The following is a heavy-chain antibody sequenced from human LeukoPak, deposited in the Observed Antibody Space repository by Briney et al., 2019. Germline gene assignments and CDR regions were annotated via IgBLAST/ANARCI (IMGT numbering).Heavy chain of an antibody. J-gene: IGHJ3*01. CDR1: GGSISRGRYY. CDR2: IYISGTT. Sequence: SEALCVTCTVSGGSISRGRYYWSWIRQPAGEGLEWIGRIYISGTTSYNTSLKSRITISADTSKNQSSLKLSSVPAADTAVYYCSSWDFADFDTFDFWGQGTMVTVSS. D-gene: IGHD4-17*01. V-gene: IGHV4-61*02. CDR3: SSWDFADFDTFDF.